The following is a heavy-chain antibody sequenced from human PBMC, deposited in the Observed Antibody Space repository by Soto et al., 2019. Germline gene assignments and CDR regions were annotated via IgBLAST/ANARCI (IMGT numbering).Heavy chain of an antibody. CDR1: GFRFSDFY. CDR3: ALNYYGLDV. Sequence: GGSLRLSCAASGFRFSDFYMDWVRQTPGKGLEWVGRSRNEASSFTTDYAASVKGRFTISRHGSQNFLFLQMASPKTEDSAVYYCALNYYGLDVLGQGTTVTVSS. V-gene: IGHV3-72*01. CDR2: SRNEASSFTT. J-gene: IGHJ6*02.